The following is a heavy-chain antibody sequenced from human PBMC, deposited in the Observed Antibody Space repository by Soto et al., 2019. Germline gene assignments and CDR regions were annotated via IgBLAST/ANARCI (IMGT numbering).Heavy chain of an antibody. CDR1: GGSVSGGTHY. J-gene: IGHJ2*01. CDR2: IYNSGST. CDR3: ARGYRTSWYWFDL. D-gene: IGHD6-13*01. V-gene: IGHV4-61*01. Sequence: QAQLQESGPGPVKPSETLSLTCTVSGGSVSGGTHYWSWIRQPPGKGLEWIGYIYNSGSTNYNPSLKSRVTISVDTSQNQFSLKLSSVTAADTAVYYCARGYRTSWYWFDLWGRGTLVTVSS.